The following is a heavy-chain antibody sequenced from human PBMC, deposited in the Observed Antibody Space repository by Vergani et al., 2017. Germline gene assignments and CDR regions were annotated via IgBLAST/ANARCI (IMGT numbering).Heavy chain of an antibody. J-gene: IGHJ4*02. Sequence: EVQLLESGGGLVQPGGSLRLSCAASGFTFSTYWMGWVRQAPGKGLEWVANIKPDGSDKYYVDSVKGRFTISRDNAKNSLYLQINSLRAEDTAVYYCARYLLDTLYYFDYWGQGTLVTVSS. CDR3: ARYLLDTLYYFDY. CDR2: IKPDGSDK. D-gene: IGHD3/OR15-3a*01. CDR1: GFTFSTYW. V-gene: IGHV3-7*03.